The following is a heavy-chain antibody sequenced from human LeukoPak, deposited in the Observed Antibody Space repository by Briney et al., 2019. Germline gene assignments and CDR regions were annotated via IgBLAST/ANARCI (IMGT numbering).Heavy chain of an antibody. D-gene: IGHD3-9*01. Sequence: PSETLSLTCAVYGGSFSGYYWTWIRQPPGKGLEWIGEVNHSGSTKYNPSLKSRVTISVDTPKNQISLKLSSVTAADTAVYYCARGPSLTYDILTGYYYFDYWGQGTLVTVSS. CDR2: VNHSGST. V-gene: IGHV4-34*01. CDR1: GGSFSGYY. J-gene: IGHJ4*02. CDR3: ARGPSLTYDILTGYYYFDY.